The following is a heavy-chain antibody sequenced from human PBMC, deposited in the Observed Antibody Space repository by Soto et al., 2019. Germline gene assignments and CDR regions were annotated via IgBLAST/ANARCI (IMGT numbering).Heavy chain of an antibody. V-gene: IGHV4-59*01. Sequence: SETLSLTCTVSCGSISSYYWSWIRQPPGKGLEWIGYIYYSGSTNYNPSLKSRVTISVDTSKNQFSLKLSSVTAADTAVYYCARTPFFDYWGQGTLVTVSS. CDR2: IYYSGST. CDR3: ARTPFFDY. J-gene: IGHJ4*02. CDR1: CGSISSYY.